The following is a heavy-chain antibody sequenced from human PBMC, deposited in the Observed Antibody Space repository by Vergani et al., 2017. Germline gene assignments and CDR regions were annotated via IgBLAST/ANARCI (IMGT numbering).Heavy chain of an antibody. CDR3: PIYLRLRYNRFDP. Sequence: QAQLFESGRGVVQLGRSLRLSCAASEFTFNKYGMHWFRRAPGKDLEWVAVTWYDGNNKQYADSGKGRFTISRDNSKSTMYLQMNSLRDEDTDVYYFPIYLRLRYNRFDPWGQGTLVTVSA. CDR1: EFTFNKYG. V-gene: IGHV3-33*01. D-gene: IGHD3-16*01. J-gene: IGHJ5*02. CDR2: TWYDGNNK.